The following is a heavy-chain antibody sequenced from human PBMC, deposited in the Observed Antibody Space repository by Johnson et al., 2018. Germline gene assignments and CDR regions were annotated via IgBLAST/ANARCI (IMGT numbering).Heavy chain of an antibody. V-gene: IGHV3-9*01. J-gene: IGHJ6*02. CDR1: GFTFDDYA. D-gene: IGHD5-18*01. Sequence: EVQLVESGGGLVQPGRSLRLSCAASGFTFDDYAMHWVRQAPGKGLEWVSGISWNSGSKGYADSVKGRFTISRDNAKNSLYLQMNSLRAEDTALYYCAKEGGGYREDVWGQGTTVTVSS. CDR2: ISWNSGSK. CDR3: AKEGGGYREDV.